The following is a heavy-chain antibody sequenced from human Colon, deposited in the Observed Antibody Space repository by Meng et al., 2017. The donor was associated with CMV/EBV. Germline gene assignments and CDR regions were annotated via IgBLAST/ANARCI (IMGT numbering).Heavy chain of an antibody. Sequence: GESLKISCAASGFTFSSYWMSWVRQAPGKGLEWVANIKQDGSEKYYVDSVKGRFTISRDNAKNSLYLQMNSLRAEDTAVYYCARRPQLEAFDIWGQGTMVTVSS. CDR1: GFTFSSYW. CDR3: ARRPQLEAFDI. D-gene: IGHD3-3*01. V-gene: IGHV3-7*01. CDR2: IKQDGSEK. J-gene: IGHJ3*02.